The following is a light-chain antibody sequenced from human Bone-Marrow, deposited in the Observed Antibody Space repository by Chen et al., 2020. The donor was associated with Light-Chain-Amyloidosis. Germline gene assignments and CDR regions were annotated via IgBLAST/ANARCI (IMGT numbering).Light chain of an antibody. CDR2: RDT. V-gene: IGLV3-25*03. Sequence: SYELTQPPSGSVSPGQTARLTCSGDDLPTKYAYWYQQKPGQAPVLGIHRDTERPSGISERFSGSSSGTTATLTISGVQAEDEADYHCQSADSSGTYEVIFGGGTKLTVL. J-gene: IGLJ2*01. CDR1: DLPTKY. CDR3: QSADSSGTYEVI.